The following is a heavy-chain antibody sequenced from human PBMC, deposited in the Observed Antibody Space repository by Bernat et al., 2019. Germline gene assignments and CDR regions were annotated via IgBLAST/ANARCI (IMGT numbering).Heavy chain of an antibody. CDR2: INPNSGGT. CDR3: AREYGDPNYYYYGMDV. V-gene: IGHV1-2*04. D-gene: IGHD4-17*01. Sequence: QVQLVQSGAEVKKPGASVKVSCKASGYTFTGYYMHWVRQAPGQGLGWMGWINPNSGGTNYAQKFQGWVTMTRDTSISTAYMELSRLRSDDTAVYYCAREYGDPNYYYYGMDVWGQGTTVTVSS. CDR1: GYTFTGYY. J-gene: IGHJ6*02.